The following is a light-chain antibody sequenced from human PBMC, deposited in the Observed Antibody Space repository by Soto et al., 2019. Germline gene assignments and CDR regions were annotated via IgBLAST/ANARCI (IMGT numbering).Light chain of an antibody. CDR3: QQSYSPPPIT. CDR1: QSISSW. CDR2: AAS. J-gene: IGKJ5*01. V-gene: IGKV1-39*01. Sequence: DIQMTQSPSSLSASVGDRVTITCRASQSISSWLAWYQQKPGKAPALLIYAASSLQSGVPSRFSGSGSGTDFTLTISSLQPEDFATYYCQQSYSPPPITFGQGTRLEI.